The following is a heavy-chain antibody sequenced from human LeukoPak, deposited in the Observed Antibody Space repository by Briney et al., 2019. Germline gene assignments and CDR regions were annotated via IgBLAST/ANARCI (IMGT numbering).Heavy chain of an antibody. CDR1: GGSISSSSYY. J-gene: IGHJ4*02. CDR3: AGGYCNSTSCYAGDY. Sequence: PSETLSLTCTVSGGSISSSSYYWGWIRQPPGKGLEWIGSIYYSGSTYYNPSLKSRVTISVDTSKNQFSLKLSSVTAADTAVYYCAGGYCNSTSCYAGDYWGQGTLVTVSS. D-gene: IGHD2-2*01. CDR2: IYYSGST. V-gene: IGHV4-39*01.